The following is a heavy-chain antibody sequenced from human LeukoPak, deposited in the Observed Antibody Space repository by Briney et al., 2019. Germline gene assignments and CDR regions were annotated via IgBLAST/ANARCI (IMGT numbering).Heavy chain of an antibody. CDR2: ISSYGGST. Sequence: PGRSLRLSCSVSGFTFSSYAMHWVCQAPRQGLDYVSAISSYGGSTYYADSVQSRFTISRDNSKNTLYLQMSSLRAEDTAVYYCVKDGTVASSSGYFDLWGRGTLVTVSS. V-gene: IGHV3-64D*09. D-gene: IGHD4-23*01. J-gene: IGHJ2*01. CDR1: GFTFSSYA. CDR3: VKDGTVASSSGYFDL.